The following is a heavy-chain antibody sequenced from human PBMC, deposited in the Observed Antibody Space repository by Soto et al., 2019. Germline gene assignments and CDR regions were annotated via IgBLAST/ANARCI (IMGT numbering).Heavy chain of an antibody. CDR1: GDSVIIGSYY. D-gene: IGHD1-26*01. V-gene: IGHV4-61*01. CDR3: ARMLVPEEPKTTWFDP. CDR2: IYYSGST. Sequence: SETLSLTCTVSGDSVIIGSYYWSWIRQPPGKGLEWIGNIYYSGSTNYNPALKSRVTMSIDTPKNQFSLRLNSMTAADTDVYYCARMLVPEEPKTTWFDPWGQGTLVTVSS. J-gene: IGHJ5*02.